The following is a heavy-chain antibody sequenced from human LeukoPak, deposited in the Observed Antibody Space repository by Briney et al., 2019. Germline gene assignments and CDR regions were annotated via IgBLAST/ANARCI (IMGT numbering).Heavy chain of an antibody. CDR1: GGSISSSSYY. Sequence: ETLSLTCTVSGGSISSSSYYWGWIRQPPGKGLEWVANIKQDGSEKYYVDSVKGRFTISRDNAKNSLYLQMNSLRAEDTAVYYCARGEEATSGWPHTYFDYWGQGTLVTVSS. J-gene: IGHJ4*02. CDR3: ARGEEATSGWPHTYFDY. V-gene: IGHV3-7*01. D-gene: IGHD6-19*01. CDR2: IKQDGSEK.